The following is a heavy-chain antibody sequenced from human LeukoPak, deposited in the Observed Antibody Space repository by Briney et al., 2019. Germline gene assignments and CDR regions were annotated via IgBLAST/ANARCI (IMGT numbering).Heavy chain of an antibody. CDR1: SISTNGYY. CDR3: ARLGWLYGSGSMNWFDP. J-gene: IGHJ5*02. D-gene: IGHD3-10*01. CDR2: IHYTGST. Sequence: SETLSLTCTVDSISTNGYYWGWIRQPPGKGLEWIGSIHYTGSTYYNPSLESRVTVSVDTSKNQFSLKLSSVTAADTAMYYCARLGWLYGSGSMNWFDPWGQGTLVTVST. V-gene: IGHV4-39*01.